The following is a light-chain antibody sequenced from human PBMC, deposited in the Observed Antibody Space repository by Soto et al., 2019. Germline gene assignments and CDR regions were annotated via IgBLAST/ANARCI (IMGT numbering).Light chain of an antibody. CDR1: QNINRY. CDR2: TAS. Sequence: DIQMTQSPSSLSASVGDRVTITCRASQNINRYLNWYHQNPGNAPKLLIYTASNLQSGVPPRFSGSGSGTDFTLTISSLQPEDFATYYCQQSYSAPYTFGQGTKLEI. J-gene: IGKJ2*01. V-gene: IGKV1-39*01. CDR3: QQSYSAPYT.